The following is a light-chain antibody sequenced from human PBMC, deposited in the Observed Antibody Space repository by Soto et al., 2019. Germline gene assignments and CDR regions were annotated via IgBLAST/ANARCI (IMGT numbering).Light chain of an antibody. CDR1: NSDVGGYNY. CDR2: EVS. CDR3: SSYTSSSTLDL. J-gene: IGLJ1*01. V-gene: IGLV2-14*01. Sequence: QSALTQPASVSGSPGQSITISCTGTNSDVGGYNYVSWYQQHPGKAPKLMIYEVSNRPSGVSNRFSGSKSGNTASLTISGLQAEDEADYYCSSYTSSSTLDLFGTGTKLTVL.